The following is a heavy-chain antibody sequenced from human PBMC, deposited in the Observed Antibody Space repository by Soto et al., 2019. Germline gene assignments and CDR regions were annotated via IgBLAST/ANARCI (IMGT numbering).Heavy chain of an antibody. CDR1: GFTFSNMW. Sequence: GGSLRLSCTASGFTFSNMWMSWVRQAPGKGLEWVGRIKDKTDGGTTDYAAPVKGRFAISRDASKSTLYLQMSNLLTYDTAVYYCTTFHCWGQGALVPGPS. V-gene: IGHV3-15*01. J-gene: IGHJ4*02. CDR3: TTFHC. CDR2: IKDKTDGGTT.